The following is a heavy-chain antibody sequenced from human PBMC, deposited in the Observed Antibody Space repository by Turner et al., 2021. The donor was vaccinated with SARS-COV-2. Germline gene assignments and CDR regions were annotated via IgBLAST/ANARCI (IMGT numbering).Heavy chain of an antibody. J-gene: IGHJ2*01. Sequence: QLQLQESGPGLVKPSETLSLTCTVSGGSISSSSYYWGWIRQPPGKGLEWIGSIYYSGSTYSNPSLKSRVTISVDTSKNQFSLKLSSVTAADTAVYYCATETITMIVVANWYFDLWGRGTLVTVSS. CDR3: ATETITMIVVANWYFDL. V-gene: IGHV4-39*02. CDR1: GGSISSSSYY. D-gene: IGHD3-22*01. CDR2: IYYSGST.